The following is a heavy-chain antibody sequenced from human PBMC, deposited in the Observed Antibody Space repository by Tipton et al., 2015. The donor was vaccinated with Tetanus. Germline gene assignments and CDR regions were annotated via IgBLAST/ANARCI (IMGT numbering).Heavy chain of an antibody. CDR1: GGSISSYY. CDR3: ARDQGAEAGTDYYYGMDV. Sequence: LRLSCTVSGGSISSYYWSWIRQPPGKGLEWIGYIYYSGSTNYNPSLKSRVTISVDTSKNQFSLKLSSVTAADTAVDYCARDQGAEAGTDYYYGMDVWGQGTTVTVSS. CDR2: IYYSGST. V-gene: IGHV4-59*01. D-gene: IGHD6-13*01. J-gene: IGHJ6*02.